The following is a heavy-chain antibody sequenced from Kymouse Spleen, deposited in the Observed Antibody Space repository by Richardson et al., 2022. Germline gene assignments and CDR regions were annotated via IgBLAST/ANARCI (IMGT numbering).Heavy chain of an antibody. CDR3: ARGDGGNSGPFDI. Sequence: QVQLVESGGGVVQPGRSLRLSCAASGFTFSSYGMHWVRQAPGKGLEWVAVIWYDGSNKYYADSVKGRFTISRDNSKNTLYLQMNSLRAEDTAVYYCARGDGGNSGPFDIWGQGTMVTVSS. CDR1: GFTFSSYG. V-gene: IGHV3-33*01. CDR2: IWYDGSNK. D-gene: IGHD4-23*01. J-gene: IGHJ3*02.